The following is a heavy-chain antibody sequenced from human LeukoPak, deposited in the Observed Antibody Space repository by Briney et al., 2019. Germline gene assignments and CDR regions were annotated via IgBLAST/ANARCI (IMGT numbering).Heavy chain of an antibody. CDR1: GYTFTSYG. V-gene: IGHV1-18*01. CDR3: ARDRPEYGDYGFGNYYYGMDV. Sequence: GASVKVSCKASGYTFTSYGISWVRQAPGQGLEWMGWISAYNGNTNYAQKLQGRVTMTTDTSTSTAYMELRSLRSDDTAVYYCARDRPEYGDYGFGNYYYGMDVWGQGTTVTVSS. D-gene: IGHD4-17*01. CDR2: ISAYNGNT. J-gene: IGHJ6*02.